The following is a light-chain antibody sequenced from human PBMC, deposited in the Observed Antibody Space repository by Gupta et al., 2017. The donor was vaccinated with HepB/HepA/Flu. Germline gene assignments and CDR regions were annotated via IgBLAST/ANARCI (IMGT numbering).Light chain of an antibody. CDR2: GNS. CDR1: SSNIGAGYD. Sequence: QSVLTQPPSVSGAPGPRVTISCTGSSSNIGAGYDVHWYQHLPGTAPKLLIYGNSNRPSGVPDRFSGSKSGTSASLAITGLQAEDEADYYCQSYDSSLTAPVVFGGGTKLTVL. V-gene: IGLV1-40*01. CDR3: QSYDSSLTAPVV. J-gene: IGLJ2*01.